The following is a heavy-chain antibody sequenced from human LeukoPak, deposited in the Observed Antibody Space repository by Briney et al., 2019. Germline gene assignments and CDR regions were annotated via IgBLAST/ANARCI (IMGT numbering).Heavy chain of an antibody. CDR2: INQEGSEK. V-gene: IGHV3-7*01. Sequence: GGSLRLSCEPSGFSLRSFWMTWVRQAPGKGPEWVANINQEGSEKYYGDSVKGRFTISRDNAKNTLYLEMNSLRAEDTAVYYCARVRFLEWSDYWGQGTLVTVSS. D-gene: IGHD3-3*01. CDR1: GFSLRSFW. J-gene: IGHJ4*02. CDR3: ARVRFLEWSDY.